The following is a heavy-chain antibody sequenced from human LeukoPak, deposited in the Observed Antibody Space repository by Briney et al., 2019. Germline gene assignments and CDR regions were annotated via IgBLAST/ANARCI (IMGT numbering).Heavy chain of an antibody. J-gene: IGHJ6*03. CDR2: VFFSGSA. Sequence: PSETLSLTCTVSGDSISNRNSYWVWIRQPPGKGLEWLGSVFFSGSAYYNESLPRRVTISVDTSNNQFSLKLKSVTAADTAVYFCARRLFGGSTGVYFCYYIDVWGKGTTVAVSS. CDR3: ARRLFGGSTGVYFCYYIDV. D-gene: IGHD1-1*01. V-gene: IGHV4-39*01. CDR1: GDSISNRNSY.